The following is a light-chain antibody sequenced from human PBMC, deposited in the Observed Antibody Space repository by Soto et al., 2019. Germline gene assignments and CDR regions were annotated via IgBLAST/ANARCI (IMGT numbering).Light chain of an antibody. V-gene: IGLV2-14*01. CDR2: EVY. J-gene: IGLJ3*02. CDR1: SSDIGGYNY. CDR3: SSFTTSSTWV. Sequence: QSALTQPASVSGSPGQSITISCTGTSSDIGGYNYVSWYQHHPGKAPKLIIFEVYNRPSGVSNRFSGSKSDNTASLIISGLQAEDEADYYCSSFTTSSTWVFGGGTKLTVL.